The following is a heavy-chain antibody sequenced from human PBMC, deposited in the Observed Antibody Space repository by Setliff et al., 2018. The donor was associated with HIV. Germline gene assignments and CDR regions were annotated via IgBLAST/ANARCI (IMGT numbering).Heavy chain of an antibody. CDR1: GGSISSHD. D-gene: IGHD6-19*01. CDR2: IHYSGSI. J-gene: IGHJ6*03. Sequence: PSETLSLTCTVSGGSISSHDWNWIRQPPGKGLEWIGYIHYSGSINYNPSLKSRANISGDSSKKQVYLMLSSVTAADTAVDFCARVPSSGWYGGHHYMDVWGKGAAVTVSS. CDR3: ARVPSSGWYGGHHYMDV. V-gene: IGHV4-59*11.